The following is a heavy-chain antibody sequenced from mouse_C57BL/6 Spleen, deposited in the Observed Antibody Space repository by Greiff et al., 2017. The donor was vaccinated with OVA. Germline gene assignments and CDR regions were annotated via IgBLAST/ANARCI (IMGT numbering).Heavy chain of an antibody. CDR3: ASLGAAWFAY. J-gene: IGHJ3*01. CDR2: ISDGGSYT. CDR1: GFTFSSYA. D-gene: IGHD4-1*01. Sequence: EVTLVESGGGLVKPGGSLKLSCAASGFTFSSYAMSWVRQTPEKRLEWVATISDGGSYTYYPDNVKGRFTISRDNAKNNLYLQMSHLKSEDTAMYYCASLGAAWFAYWGQGTLVTVSA. V-gene: IGHV5-4*03.